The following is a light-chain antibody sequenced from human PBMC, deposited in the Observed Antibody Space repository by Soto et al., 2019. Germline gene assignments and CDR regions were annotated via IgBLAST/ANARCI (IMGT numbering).Light chain of an antibody. Sequence: QSVLTQPASVSGSPGQSITISCTGTSSDVGGYNHFSWYQQHPGKAPKLIIYEVRNRPSGVSNRLSGSKSGNTASLTISGLQADEEADYYCCSYTSSSIRVFGGGTK. CDR2: EVR. CDR1: SSDVGGYNH. CDR3: CSYTSSSIRV. J-gene: IGLJ3*02. V-gene: IGLV2-14*01.